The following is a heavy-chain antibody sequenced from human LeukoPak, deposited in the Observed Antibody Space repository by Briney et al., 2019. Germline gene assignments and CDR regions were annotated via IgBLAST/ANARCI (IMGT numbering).Heavy chain of an antibody. CDR2: IIPIFGTA. Sequence: ASVKVSCKASGGTFSSYAISWVRQAPGQGLEWMGGIIPIFGTANYAQKFQGRVTITTDESTSTAYMELSSLRSEDTAVYYCAGDLKGGAFDIWGQGTMVTVSS. V-gene: IGHV1-69*05. D-gene: IGHD3-16*01. J-gene: IGHJ3*02. CDR1: GGTFSSYA. CDR3: AGDLKGGAFDI.